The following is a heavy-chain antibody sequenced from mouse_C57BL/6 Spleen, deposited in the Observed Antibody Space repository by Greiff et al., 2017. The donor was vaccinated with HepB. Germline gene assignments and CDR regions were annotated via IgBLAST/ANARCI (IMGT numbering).Heavy chain of an antibody. D-gene: IGHD2-5*01. J-gene: IGHJ3*01. CDR3: TRSSSNYGGFAY. CDR1: GYTFTDYE. Sequence: QVQLQQSGAELVRPGASVTLSCKASGYTFTDYEMHWVKQTPVHGLEWIGAIDPETGGTAYNQKFKGKAILTADKSSSTAYTELRSLTSEDSAVYYCTRSSSNYGGFAYWGQGTLVTVSA. V-gene: IGHV1-15*01. CDR2: IDPETGGT.